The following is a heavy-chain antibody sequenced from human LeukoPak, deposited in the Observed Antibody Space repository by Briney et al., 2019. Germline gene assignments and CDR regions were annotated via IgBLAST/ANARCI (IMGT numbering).Heavy chain of an antibody. CDR3: ARLDPLSGSYADY. Sequence: SETLSLTCTVSGGSISSGGYYWSWIRQHPGKGLEWIGYIYYSGSTYYNPSLKSRVTISVDTSKNQFSLKLSSVTAADTAVYYCARLDPLSGSYADYWGQGTLVTVSS. D-gene: IGHD3-10*01. CDR1: GGSISSGGYY. V-gene: IGHV4-31*03. J-gene: IGHJ4*02. CDR2: IYYSGST.